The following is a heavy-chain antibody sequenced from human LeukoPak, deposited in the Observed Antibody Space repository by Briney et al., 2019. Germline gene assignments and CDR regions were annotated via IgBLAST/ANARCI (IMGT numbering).Heavy chain of an antibody. CDR2: INPNSGGT. J-gene: IGHJ4*02. V-gene: IGHV1-2*02. Sequence: ASVKVSCKASGYTFTGYYMHWVRQAPGKGLEWMGWINPNSGGTNYAQKFQGRVTMTRDTSISTAYMELGRLRSDDTAVYYCTRTYYYDSSGNYFDYWGQGTLVTVSS. D-gene: IGHD3-22*01. CDR3: TRTYYYDSSGNYFDY. CDR1: GYTFTGYY.